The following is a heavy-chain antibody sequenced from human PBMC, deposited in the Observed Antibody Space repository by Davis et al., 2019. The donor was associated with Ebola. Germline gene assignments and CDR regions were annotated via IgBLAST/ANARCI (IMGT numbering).Heavy chain of an antibody. CDR2: IYYSGST. CDR1: GFTFSSYSMN. D-gene: IGHD2-15*01. Sequence: ESLKISCAASGFTFSSYSMNWVRQPPGKGLEWIGSIYYSGSTYYNPSLKSRVTISVDTSKNQFSLKLSSVTAADTAVYYCARSLRDIVVVVAAAGWFDPWGQGTLVTVSS. V-gene: IGHV4-39*01. CDR3: ARSLRDIVVVVAAAGWFDP. J-gene: IGHJ5*02.